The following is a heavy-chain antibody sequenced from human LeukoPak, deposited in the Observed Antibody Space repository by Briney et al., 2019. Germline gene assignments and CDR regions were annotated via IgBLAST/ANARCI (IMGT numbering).Heavy chain of an antibody. CDR2: INPSGGST. CDR1: GYTFTSYY. J-gene: IGHJ4*02. D-gene: IGHD1-1*01. V-gene: IGHV1-46*01. Sequence: ASVKVSCKASGYTFTSYYMHWVRQAPGQGLEWMGIINPSGGSTSYAQKFQGRVTMTRDMSTSTVYMELSSLRSEDTAVYYCAKGTGTTGFSVKNFDYWGQGTLVTVSS. CDR3: AKGTGTTGFSVKNFDY.